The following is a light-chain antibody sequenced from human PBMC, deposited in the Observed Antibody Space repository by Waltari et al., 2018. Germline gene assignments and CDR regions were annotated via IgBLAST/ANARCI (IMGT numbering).Light chain of an antibody. J-gene: IGKJ2*01. CDR3: QQYYSAPYT. CDR2: WAS. V-gene: IGKV4-1*01. CDR1: QSVLYSSNNNNY. Sequence: DIVMTQSPDSRAVSLGERATINCKSSQSVLYSSNNNNYLTWYQHKPGQSPKLLIYWASTRESGVPDRFSGSASGTDFTLTISSLQAEDVAVYYCQQYYSAPYTFGQGTKLEIK.